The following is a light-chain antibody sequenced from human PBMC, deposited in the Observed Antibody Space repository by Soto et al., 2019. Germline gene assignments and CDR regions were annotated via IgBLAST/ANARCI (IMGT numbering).Light chain of an antibody. Sequence: GDRVTVSCRASQRISNSLAWYQQKPGRAPKLLIFDASSLESGVPSRFSGSGSGTEFTLTISSLQPDDFATYYCQQSKSFPWTFGQGTKVEIK. CDR1: QRISNS. J-gene: IGKJ1*01. CDR3: QQSKSFPWT. CDR2: DAS. V-gene: IGKV1-5*01.